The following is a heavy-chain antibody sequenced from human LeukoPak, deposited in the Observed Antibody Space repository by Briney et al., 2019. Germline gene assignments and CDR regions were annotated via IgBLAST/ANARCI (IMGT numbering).Heavy chain of an antibody. D-gene: IGHD1/OR15-1a*01. CDR3: ATSPRSNPFEY. J-gene: IGHJ4*02. Sequence: PGGSLRLSCAASGFTLSSNFMSWVRQAPGKGLEWVSVIYASGSTYYADSVKDRFTISRDISKSTLYLQMNSLRAEDTAIYYCATSPRSNPFEYWGQGTLVTVSS. V-gene: IGHV3-66*01. CDR1: GFTLSSNF. CDR2: IYASGST.